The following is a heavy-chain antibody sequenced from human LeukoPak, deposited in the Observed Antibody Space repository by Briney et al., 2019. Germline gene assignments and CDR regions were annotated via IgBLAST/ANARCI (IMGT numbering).Heavy chain of an antibody. CDR1: GFFFSTYW. CDR3: ARVKGSGYYEVDY. CDR2: IKQDGSEK. J-gene: IGHJ4*02. V-gene: IGHV3-7*01. D-gene: IGHD3-22*01. Sequence: AGGSLRLSCTTSGFFFSTYWMNWVRQAPGKGLEWVAAIKQDGSEKYYVDSVKGRFTISRDNAKNSLYLQMNSLRAEDTAVYYCARVKGSGYYEVDYWGQGTLVTVSS.